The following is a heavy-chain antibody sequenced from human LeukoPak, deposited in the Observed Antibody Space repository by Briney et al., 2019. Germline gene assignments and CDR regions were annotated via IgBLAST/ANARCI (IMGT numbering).Heavy chain of an antibody. CDR2: ISSSSSYI. Sequence: PGGSLRLSCAASGFTFNNCAMTWVRQAPGKGLEWVSSISSSSSYIYYADSVKGRFTISRDNAKNSLYLQMNSLRAEDTAVYYCARDHRLLPWFDPWGQGTLVTVSS. J-gene: IGHJ5*02. D-gene: IGHD5-18*01. CDR3: ARDHRLLPWFDP. CDR1: GFTFNNCA. V-gene: IGHV3-21*01.